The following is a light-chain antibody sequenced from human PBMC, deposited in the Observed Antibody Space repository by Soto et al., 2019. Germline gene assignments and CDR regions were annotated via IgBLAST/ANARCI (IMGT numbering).Light chain of an antibody. CDR3: QQYXNWPRT. Sequence: DIVMTQSPATLSVSPGERATLSCRASQSVSSSYLAWYQQKPGQAPRLLIFGTSTRATGVPARFSGSGSGTEFTLTISSLQSEDFGVYYCQQYXNWPRTFGQGTKVDIK. J-gene: IGKJ1*01. V-gene: IGKV3-15*01. CDR1: QSVSSSY. CDR2: GTS.